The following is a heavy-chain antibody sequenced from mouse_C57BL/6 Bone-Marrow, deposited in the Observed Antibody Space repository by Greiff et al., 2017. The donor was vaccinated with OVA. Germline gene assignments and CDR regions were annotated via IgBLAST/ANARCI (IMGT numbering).Heavy chain of an antibody. CDR1: GYTFTSYW. Sequence: VQLQQPGAELVKPGASVKMSCKASGYTFTSYWITWGKQRPGQGLEWMVDIYPGSGSTNYNEKFKSKATLTVDTSSSTAYMQLSSLTSEDSAVYYCARNGNYGSSFYWYFDVWGTGTTVTVSS. V-gene: IGHV1-55*01. CDR3: ARNGNYGSSFYWYFDV. CDR2: IYPGSGST. J-gene: IGHJ1*03. D-gene: IGHD1-1*01.